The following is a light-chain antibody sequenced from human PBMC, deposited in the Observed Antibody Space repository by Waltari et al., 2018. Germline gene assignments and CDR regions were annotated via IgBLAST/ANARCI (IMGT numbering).Light chain of an antibody. CDR1: QTILYSSNNKNY. Sequence: DIVMTQSPDSLTVSLGERATVNCKSSQTILYSSNNKNYLAWYQQRPGKPPKLLIYWASTRESGVPERFSGSGSGTDFTLTISSLQAEDVAVYYCQEYYSTPLTFGGGTRVEIK. CDR2: WAS. V-gene: IGKV4-1*01. CDR3: QEYYSTPLT. J-gene: IGKJ4*01.